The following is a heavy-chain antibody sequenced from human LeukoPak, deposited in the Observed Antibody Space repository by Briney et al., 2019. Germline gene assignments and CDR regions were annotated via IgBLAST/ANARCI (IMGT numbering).Heavy chain of an antibody. CDR3: ARDRDYGDYNTQDLFVY. J-gene: IGHJ4*02. Sequence: ASVKVSCKASGGTFSSYAISWVRQAPGQGLEWMGWISAYNGNTNYAQKLQGRVTMTTDTSTSTAYMELRSLRSDDTAVYYCARDRDYGDYNTQDLFVYWGQGTLVTVSS. D-gene: IGHD4-17*01. CDR1: GGTFSSYA. CDR2: ISAYNGNT. V-gene: IGHV1-18*01.